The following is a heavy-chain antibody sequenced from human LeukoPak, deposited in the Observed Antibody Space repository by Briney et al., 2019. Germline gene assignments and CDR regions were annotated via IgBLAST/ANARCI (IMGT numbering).Heavy chain of an antibody. CDR1: GDSVSSGSYY. CDR3: ATRLAASPWDGMDV. CDR2: IYYSGST. D-gene: IGHD6-6*01. Sequence: PSETLSLTCTVSGDSVSSGSYYWSWIRQPPGKGLEWVGYIYYSGSTKYNPSLKSRVTISVDTSKNQFSLKLSSVTAADTAMYYCATRLAASPWDGMDVWGQGTTVTVSS. V-gene: IGHV4-61*01. J-gene: IGHJ6*02.